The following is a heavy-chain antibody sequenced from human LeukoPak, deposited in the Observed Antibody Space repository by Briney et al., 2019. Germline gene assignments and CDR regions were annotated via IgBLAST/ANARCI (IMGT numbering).Heavy chain of an antibody. CDR3: ARESIDSSGYYHYPYDAFDI. Sequence: SETLSLTCTVSGGSISSYYWSWIRQPPGKGLEWIGYIYYSGSTNYNPSLKSRVTISVDTSKDQFSLKLSSVTAADTAVYYCARESIDSSGYYHYPYDAFDIGGQGTMVTVSS. V-gene: IGHV4-59*01. CDR1: GGSISSYY. CDR2: IYYSGST. J-gene: IGHJ3*02. D-gene: IGHD3-22*01.